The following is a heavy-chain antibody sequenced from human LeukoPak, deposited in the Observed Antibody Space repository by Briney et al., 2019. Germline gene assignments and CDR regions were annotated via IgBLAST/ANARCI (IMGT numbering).Heavy chain of an antibody. V-gene: IGHV4-30-4*01. J-gene: IGHJ5*02. CDR1: GGSISSGDYY. CDR2: IYYSGST. CDR3: ARGGSGYDFGWFDP. Sequence: PSETLSLTCTVSGGSISSGDYYRSWIRQPPGKGLEWIGYIYYSGSTYYNPSLKSRVTISVDTSKNQFSLKLSSVTAADTAVYYCARGGSGYDFGWFDPWGQGTLVTVSS. D-gene: IGHD5-12*01.